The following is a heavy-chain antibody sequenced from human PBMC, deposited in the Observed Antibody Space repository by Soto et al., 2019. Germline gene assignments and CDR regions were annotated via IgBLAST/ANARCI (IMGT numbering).Heavy chain of an antibody. CDR1: GFSITGFA. J-gene: IGHJ4*02. CDR2: ISASGGST. Sequence: GGSLRLSCVASGFSITGFAMSWVRQAPGKGLEWASAISASGGSTYADSVKGRFTISRDNSKNTLYLQMNSLRAEDTAVYYCAKVLSSGSYSGALEYWGQGALVTVSS. V-gene: IGHV3-23*01. CDR3: AKVLSSGSYSGALEY. D-gene: IGHD1-26*01.